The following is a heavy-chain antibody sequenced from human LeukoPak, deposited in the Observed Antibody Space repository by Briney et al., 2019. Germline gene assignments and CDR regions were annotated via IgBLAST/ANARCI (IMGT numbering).Heavy chain of an antibody. J-gene: IGHJ4*02. V-gene: IGHV1-69*13. CDR2: IIPIFCTA. CDR3: AREEDRYYYDSSGYYSD. Sequence: SVNVSCKASGGTFSSYAISWVRQAPGQRLEWMGGIIPIFCTANYAQKFQGRVTITADESTSTAYMELSSLRSEDTAMYYCAREEDRYYYDSSGYYSDWGQGTLVTVSS. CDR1: GGTFSSYA. D-gene: IGHD3-22*01.